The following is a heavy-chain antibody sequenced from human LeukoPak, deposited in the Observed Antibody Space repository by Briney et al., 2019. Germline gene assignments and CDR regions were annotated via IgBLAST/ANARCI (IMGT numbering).Heavy chain of an antibody. CDR2: INHSGST. Sequence: SETLSLTCAVYGGSFSGYYWSWFPRPPGRGWNGIGEINHSGSTNYNPSLKSRVTISVDTSKNQFSLKLSSVTAADTAVYYCARGGRSLVAAQFDLWGRGTLVTVSS. J-gene: IGHJ2*01. V-gene: IGHV4-34*01. CDR1: GGSFSGYY. D-gene: IGHD2-15*01. CDR3: ARGGRSLVAAQFDL.